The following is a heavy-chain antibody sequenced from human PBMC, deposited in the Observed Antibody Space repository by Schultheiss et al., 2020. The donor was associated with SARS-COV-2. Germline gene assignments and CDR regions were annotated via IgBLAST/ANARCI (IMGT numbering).Heavy chain of an antibody. J-gene: IGHJ4*02. Sequence: GGSLRLSCAASGFTFSSYEMNWVRQAPGKGLEWVSYISSSGSTIYYADSVKGRFTISRDNAKNSLYLQMNSLRAEDTAVYYCARVRYYYDSSGYYVIDYWGQGTLVTVSS. CDR2: ISSSGSTI. CDR3: ARVRYYYDSSGYYVIDY. D-gene: IGHD3-22*01. CDR1: GFTFSSYE. V-gene: IGHV3-48*03.